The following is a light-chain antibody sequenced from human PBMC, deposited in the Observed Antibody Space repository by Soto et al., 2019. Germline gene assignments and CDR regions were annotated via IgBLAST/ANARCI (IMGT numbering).Light chain of an antibody. Sequence: EIVMTQAPLSSPVTLGQPAAISCRSSQSLLHSDGHTYLSWLHQRPGQSPRLLIYLISNRFSGVPDRFSGSGAGTDFTLRISRVEAEDVGVYNCMQSTQLRSFGQGTKLEIK. CDR2: LIS. CDR1: QSLLHSDGHTY. J-gene: IGKJ2*01. CDR3: MQSTQLRS. V-gene: IGKV2-24*01.